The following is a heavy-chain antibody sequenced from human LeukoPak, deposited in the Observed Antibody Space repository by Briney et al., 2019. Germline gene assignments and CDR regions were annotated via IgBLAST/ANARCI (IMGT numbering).Heavy chain of an antibody. CDR2: IIPILGIA. CDR3: ARDSIAAGTTTIQGDWFDP. V-gene: IGHV1-69*04. CDR1: GGTFSSYT. J-gene: IGHJ5*02. Sequence: SVKVSCKASGGTFSSYTISWLRQAPGQGLEWMGRIIPILGIANYAQKFQGRATITADKSTSTAYMELSSLRSEDTAVYYCARDSIAAGTTTIQGDWFDPWGQGTLVTVSS. D-gene: IGHD6-13*01.